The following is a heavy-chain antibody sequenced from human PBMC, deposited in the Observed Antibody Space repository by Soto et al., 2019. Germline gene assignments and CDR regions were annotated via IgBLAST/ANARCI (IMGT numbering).Heavy chain of an antibody. CDR1: GYTFTSYA. CDR3: ARDKLDIVATIDY. CDR2: INAGNGNT. V-gene: IGHV1-3*01. D-gene: IGHD5-12*01. Sequence: ASVKVSCTASGYTFTSYAMHWVRQAPGQRLEWMGWINAGNGNTKYSQKFQGRVTITRDTSASTAYMELSSLRSEDTAVYYCARDKLDIVATIDYWGQGTLVTVSS. J-gene: IGHJ4*02.